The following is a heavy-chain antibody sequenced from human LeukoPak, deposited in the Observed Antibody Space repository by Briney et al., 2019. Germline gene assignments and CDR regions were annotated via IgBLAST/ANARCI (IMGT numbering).Heavy chain of an antibody. CDR1: GGSISSYY. CDR2: IYTSGST. J-gene: IGHJ5*02. V-gene: IGHV4-4*07. Sequence: SETLSLTCTVSGGSISSYYWSWIRQPPGKGLEWIVRIYTSGSTNYNPSLKSRVTMSVDTSKNQFSLKLSSVTAADTAVYYCAGDIVVVPAARMINWFDPWGQGTLVTVSS. CDR3: AGDIVVVPAARMINWFDP. D-gene: IGHD2-2*01.